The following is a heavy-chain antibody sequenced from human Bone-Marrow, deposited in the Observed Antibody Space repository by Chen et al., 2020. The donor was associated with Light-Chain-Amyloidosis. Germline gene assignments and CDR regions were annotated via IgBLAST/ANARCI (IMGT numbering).Heavy chain of an antibody. CDR2: ISSRGGST. J-gene: IGHJ4*02. Sequence: LESGGGLIQPGGSLRLSCAASGFTFNTYALSWVRQAPGKGLEWVSAISSRGGSTYYADSVNGRFTISRDNSRNTLYLQMNSLRVEDTAVYYCAKVWYASGTYFENWGQGTLVTVSS. CDR1: GFTFNTYA. CDR3: AKVWYASGTYFEN. D-gene: IGHD1-26*01. V-gene: IGHV3-23*01.